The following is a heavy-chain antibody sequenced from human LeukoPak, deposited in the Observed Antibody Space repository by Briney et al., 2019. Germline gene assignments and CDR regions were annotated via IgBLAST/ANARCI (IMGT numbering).Heavy chain of an antibody. CDR3: ARGITSDY. Sequence: SETLSLTCAVYGGSFSGYYWSWIRQPPGKGLEWIGEINHSGSTNYNPSLKSRVTISVDTSKNQFPLKLSSVTAADTAVCYCARGITSDYWGQGTLVTVSS. V-gene: IGHV4-34*01. J-gene: IGHJ4*02. CDR2: INHSGST. CDR1: GGSFSGYY. D-gene: IGHD3-10*01.